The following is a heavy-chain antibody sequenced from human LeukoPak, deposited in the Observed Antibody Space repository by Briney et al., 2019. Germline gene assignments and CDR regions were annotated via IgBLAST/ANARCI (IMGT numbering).Heavy chain of an antibody. Sequence: ASVKVSCKASRYTFTGYYMHWVRQAPGQGLEWMGWINPNSGGTNYAQKFQGRVTMTRDTSISTAYMELSRLRSDDTAVYYCARVAEMPTVVVAATLFDYWGQGTLVTVSS. V-gene: IGHV1-2*02. CDR3: ARVAEMPTVVVAATLFDY. CDR1: RYTFTGYY. J-gene: IGHJ4*02. CDR2: INPNSGGT. D-gene: IGHD2-15*01.